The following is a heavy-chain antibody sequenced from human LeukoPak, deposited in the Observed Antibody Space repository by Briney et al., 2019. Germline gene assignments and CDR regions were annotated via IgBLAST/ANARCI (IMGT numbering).Heavy chain of an antibody. V-gene: IGHV1-69*13. D-gene: IGHD2-15*01. CDR2: IIPIFGTA. Sequence: SVKVSCKASGGTFSSYAISWVRQAPGQGLEWMGGIIPIFGTANYAQKFQGRVAITADESTSTAYMELSSLRSEDTAVYYCARAPAPFCSGGSCYNFDYWGQGTLVTVSS. J-gene: IGHJ4*02. CDR1: GGTFSSYA. CDR3: ARAPAPFCSGGSCYNFDY.